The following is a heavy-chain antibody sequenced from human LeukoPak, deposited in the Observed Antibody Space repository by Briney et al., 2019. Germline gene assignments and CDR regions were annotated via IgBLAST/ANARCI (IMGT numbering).Heavy chain of an antibody. CDR1: SGSFSSRSYY. CDR2: INYSGAT. D-gene: IGHD5-18*01. CDR3: ARLRGGVQLWGD. Sequence: PWETLSLTCTVSSGSFSSRSYYCGWIRQPPGMGLEWIAAINYSGATYYNPSLKSRVTASVDTSKNQFYLKLSSVTAADTAVYYCARLRGGVQLWGDWGQGTLVIVSS. J-gene: IGHJ4*02. V-gene: IGHV4-39*01.